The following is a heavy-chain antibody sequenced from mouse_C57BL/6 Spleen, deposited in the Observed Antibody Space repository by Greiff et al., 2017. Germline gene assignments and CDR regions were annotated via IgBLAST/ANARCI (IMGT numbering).Heavy chain of an antibody. V-gene: IGHV2-2*01. J-gene: IGHJ3*01. Sequence: VQLQQSGPGLVQPSQSVSISCTVSGFSLTSYGVHWVRQSPGKGLEWLGGIWRGGSTDYNAAFIYSLSISTDNPKSQVCFKMNSLQADDTAIYYCARKSDDFPFAYWGQGTLVTVSA. CDR3: ARKSDDFPFAY. CDR2: IWRGGST. CDR1: GFSLTSYG.